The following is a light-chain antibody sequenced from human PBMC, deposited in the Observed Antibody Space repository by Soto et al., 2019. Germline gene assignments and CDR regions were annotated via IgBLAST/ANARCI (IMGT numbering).Light chain of an antibody. CDR1: QSVSSSY. CDR3: QQYGSPRLT. V-gene: IGKV3-20*01. Sequence: EIVLTQSPGTLSLSPGERATLSCRASQSVSSSYLAWYQQKPGQAPRLLIYGASSRATGITDRFSGSGSGTDFTLTISRLEPEDFAVYYCQQYGSPRLTFGGGTKVEIK. J-gene: IGKJ4*01. CDR2: GAS.